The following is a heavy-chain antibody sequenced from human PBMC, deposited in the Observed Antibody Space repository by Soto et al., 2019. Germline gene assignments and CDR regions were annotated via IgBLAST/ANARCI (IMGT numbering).Heavy chain of an antibody. V-gene: IGHV1-18*01. CDR3: AREYDSSGYYAYYYYGMDV. CDR2: ISAYNGNT. CDR1: GYTFTSYC. D-gene: IGHD3-22*01. J-gene: IGHJ6*02. Sequence: ASVKVSCKASGYTFTSYCISWVRHAPGQGLEWMGWISAYNGNTNYAQKLQGRVTMTTDTSTSTAYMELRSLRSDDTAVYYCAREYDSSGYYAYYYYGMDVWGQGTTVTVSS.